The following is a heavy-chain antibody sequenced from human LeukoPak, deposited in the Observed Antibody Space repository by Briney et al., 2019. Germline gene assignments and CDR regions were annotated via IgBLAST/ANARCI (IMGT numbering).Heavy chain of an antibody. CDR3: ARWKYYDFWSGQSALDV. J-gene: IGHJ6*02. CDR1: GGSFSGYY. CDR2: ISHSGST. V-gene: IGHV4-34*01. Sequence: SETLSLTCAVYGGSFSGYYWSWIRQPPGKGLEWIGEISHSGSTNYNPSLKSRVTISVDTSKNQFSLKLSSVTAADTAVYYCARWKYYDFWSGQSALDVWGQGTTVTVSS. D-gene: IGHD3-3*01.